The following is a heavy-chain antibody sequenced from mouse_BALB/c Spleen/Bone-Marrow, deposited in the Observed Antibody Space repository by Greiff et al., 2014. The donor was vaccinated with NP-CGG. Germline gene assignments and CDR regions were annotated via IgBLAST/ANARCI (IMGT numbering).Heavy chain of an antibody. CDR3: ARYDGPAWFAY. J-gene: IGHJ3*01. V-gene: IGHV1S81*02. CDR1: GYSFTTYW. Sequence: QVQLQQPGAELVKPGASMRLSCKASGYSFTTYWIHWVKQRPGQGLEWIGEINPSNGRTNYNEKFKSKATLTVDKSSSTAYMQLSSLTSEDSAVYYCARYDGPAWFAYWGQGTLVTVSA. D-gene: IGHD2-3*01. CDR2: INPSNGRT.